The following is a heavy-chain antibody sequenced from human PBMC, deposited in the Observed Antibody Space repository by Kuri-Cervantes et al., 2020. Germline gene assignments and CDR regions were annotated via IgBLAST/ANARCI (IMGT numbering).Heavy chain of an antibody. J-gene: IGHJ4*02. CDR3: ARDGGDSGDYGDY. CDR2: INPNSGGT. CDR1: GYTFTGYY. D-gene: IGHD3-10*01. V-gene: IGHV1-2*02. Sequence: ASVKVSCKASGYTFTGYYMHWARQAPGQGLEWMGWINPNSGGTNYAQKFQGRVTMTRDTSISTAYMELSRLRSDDTAVYYCARDGGDSGDYGDYWGQGTLVTVSS.